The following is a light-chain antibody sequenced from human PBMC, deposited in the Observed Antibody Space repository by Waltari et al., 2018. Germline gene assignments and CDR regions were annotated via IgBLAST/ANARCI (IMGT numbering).Light chain of an antibody. CDR2: DVS. Sequence: QSALTQPRPVSGSPGQSVTIPCTGTSSDVGGYNYVSGYQQHPGKAPKLMIYDVSKRPSGVPDRFSGSKSGNTASLTISGLQAEDEADYYCCSYAGSFWVFGGGTKLTVL. J-gene: IGLJ3*02. V-gene: IGLV2-11*01. CDR3: CSYAGSFWV. CDR1: SSDVGGYNY.